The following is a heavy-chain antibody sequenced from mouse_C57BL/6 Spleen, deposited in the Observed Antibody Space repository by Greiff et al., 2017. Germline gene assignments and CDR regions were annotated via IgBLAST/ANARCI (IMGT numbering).Heavy chain of an antibody. Sequence: QVQLQQSGAELVRPGTSVQVSCKASGYAFTNYLIEWVKQRPGQGLEWIGVINPGSGGTNYNEKFKGKATLTADKSSSTAYMQLSSLTSEDSAVYFCAGAPPTVVAPYAMDYWGQGTSVTVSS. CDR3: AGAPPTVVAPYAMDY. CDR2: INPGSGGT. D-gene: IGHD1-1*01. J-gene: IGHJ4*01. V-gene: IGHV1-54*01. CDR1: GYAFTNYL.